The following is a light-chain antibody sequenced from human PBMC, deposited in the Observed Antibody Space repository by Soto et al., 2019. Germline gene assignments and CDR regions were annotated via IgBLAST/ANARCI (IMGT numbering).Light chain of an antibody. Sequence: IGMTQSPSSFSASTRDRVTMTCRASQGIGTYLAWYQQKPGKVPKLLIYAASTLQSGVPSRFSGSGSGTDFTLTISSLQSEDFATYYCQQYYSYPQTFGPGTKVEIK. CDR2: AAS. CDR3: QQYYSYPQT. CDR1: QGIGTY. J-gene: IGKJ1*01. V-gene: IGKV1-8*01.